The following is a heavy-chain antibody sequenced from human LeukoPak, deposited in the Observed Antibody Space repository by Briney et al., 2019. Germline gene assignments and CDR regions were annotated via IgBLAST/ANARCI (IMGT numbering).Heavy chain of an antibody. Sequence: SETLSLTCTVSGGSISSYYWSWIRQPPGKGLEWIGYIYYSGSTNYNPSLKSRVTISVDTSKNQFSLKLSSVTAADTAVYYCARSKHFKGSYDYWGQGTLVTVSS. D-gene: IGHD1-26*01. J-gene: IGHJ4*02. CDR3: ARSKHFKGSYDY. CDR2: IYYSGST. CDR1: GGSISSYY. V-gene: IGHV4-59*01.